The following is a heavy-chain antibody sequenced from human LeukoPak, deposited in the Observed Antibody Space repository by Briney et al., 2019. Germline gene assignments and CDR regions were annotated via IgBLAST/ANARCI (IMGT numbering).Heavy chain of an antibody. CDR1: GGSISSGSYY. D-gene: IGHD6-19*01. Sequence: SPSETLSLTCTVSGGSISSGSYYWSWIRQPAGKGLEWIGRIYTSGSTNYNPSLKSRVTISVGTSKNQFSLNLSSVTAADTAVYYCARGRLARSPYFDYWGQGTLVTVSS. V-gene: IGHV4-61*02. J-gene: IGHJ4*02. CDR2: IYTSGST. CDR3: ARGRLARSPYFDY.